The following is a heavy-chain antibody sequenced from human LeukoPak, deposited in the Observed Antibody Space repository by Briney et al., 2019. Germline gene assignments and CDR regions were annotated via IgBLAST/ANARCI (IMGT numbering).Heavy chain of an antibody. D-gene: IGHD3-10*01. CDR3: ARGEGYCGSGSYYSWFDP. V-gene: IGHV4-4*07. CDR1: SGSISSYY. Sequence: SETLSLTCTVSSGSISSYYWSWIRQPAGKGLGWIGRIYTSGSTNYNPSLKSRVTMSVGTSKNQFSLKLSSVTAADTAVYYCARGEGYCGSGSYYSWFDPWGQGTLVTVSS. CDR2: IYTSGST. J-gene: IGHJ5*02.